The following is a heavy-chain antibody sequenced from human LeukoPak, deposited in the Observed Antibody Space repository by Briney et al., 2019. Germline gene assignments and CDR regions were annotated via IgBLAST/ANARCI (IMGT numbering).Heavy chain of an antibody. D-gene: IGHD3-22*01. CDR1: GYTFTGYY. Sequence: ASVKVSCKASGYTFTGYYMHWVRQAPGQGLEWMGWINPNSGGTNYAQKFQGRVTMTRDTSISTAYMELSRLRSDDTAVYYCARDYVYYYDSSGYYSTGSDYWGQGTLVTVYS. V-gene: IGHV1-2*02. CDR3: ARDYVYYYDSSGYYSTGSDY. J-gene: IGHJ4*02. CDR2: INPNSGGT.